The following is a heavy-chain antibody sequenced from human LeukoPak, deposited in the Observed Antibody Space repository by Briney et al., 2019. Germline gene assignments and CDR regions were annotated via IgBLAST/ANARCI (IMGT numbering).Heavy chain of an antibody. CDR2: VYYSGST. Sequence: SETLSLTCTVSGGSISSSSYHWGWVRQPPGKGLEWIGTVYYSGSTFYNPSLKSRVTISVDTSKNQFSLKLTSVTAADTAVYFCARRYCSGSNCYFFDYWGQGTLVTVSS. J-gene: IGHJ4*02. V-gene: IGHV4-39*01. CDR1: GGSISSSSYH. D-gene: IGHD2-2*01. CDR3: ARRYCSGSNCYFFDY.